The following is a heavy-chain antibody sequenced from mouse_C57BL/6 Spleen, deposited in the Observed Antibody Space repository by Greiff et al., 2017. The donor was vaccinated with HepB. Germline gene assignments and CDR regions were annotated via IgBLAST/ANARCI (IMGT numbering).Heavy chain of an antibody. D-gene: IGHD1-1*01. CDR2: IYPGDGDT. CDR1: GYAFSSSW. CDR3: ARWGTSYGSSHWYFDV. V-gene: IGHV1-82*01. J-gene: IGHJ1*03. Sequence: QVQLKQSGPELVKPGASVKISCKASGYAFSSSWMNWVKQRPGKGLEWIGRIYPGDGDTNYNGKFKGKATLTADKSSSTAYMQLSSLTSEDSAVYFCARWGTSYGSSHWYFDVWGTGTTVTVSS.